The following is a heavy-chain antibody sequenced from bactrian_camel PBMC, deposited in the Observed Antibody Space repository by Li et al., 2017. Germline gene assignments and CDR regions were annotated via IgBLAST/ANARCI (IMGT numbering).Heavy chain of an antibody. D-gene: IGHD3*01. Sequence: VQLVESGGELVQPGGTLRLSCAASGFSFGRSAMSWVRQARGKGLEWVSAIYGDSSVVEYADSVKGRFTISRDNAQNTLYLQMSNLKPEDTAVYYCASATGLRWGQGTQVTVS. CDR1: GFSFGRSA. V-gene: IGHV3S7*01. CDR3: ASATGLR. CDR2: IYGDSSVV. J-gene: IGHJ4*01.